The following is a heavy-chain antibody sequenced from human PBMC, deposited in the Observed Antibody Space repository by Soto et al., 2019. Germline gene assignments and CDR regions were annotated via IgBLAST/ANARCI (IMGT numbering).Heavy chain of an antibody. D-gene: IGHD3-10*01. CDR3: ARNRYAYSSVSTIDY. CDR1: GGTFSSYT. CDR2: IVPILGVP. J-gene: IGHJ4*02. V-gene: IGHV1-69*02. Sequence: QVQLVQSGAEVKKPGSSVKVSCKASGGTFSSYTVSWVRQAPGQGLEGMGRIVPILGVPHYAQRFQGRVTITADKGTNTTYMQLSSLRSEDTAVYYCARNRYAYSSVSTIDYWGQGNLLSVPS.